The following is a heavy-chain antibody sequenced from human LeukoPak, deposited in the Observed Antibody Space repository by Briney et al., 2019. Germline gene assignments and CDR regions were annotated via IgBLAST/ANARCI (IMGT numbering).Heavy chain of an antibody. J-gene: IGHJ4*02. CDR2: ISWNSGSI. CDR1: GFIFNDYA. CDR3: VKDSPPRYSGSPPAY. D-gene: IGHD1-26*01. Sequence: GGSLRLSCVASGFIFNDYAIHWVRQAPGKGLEWVSGISWNSGSIGYAESVKGRFTISRDNAKNSLYLQMNSLRADDTAVYYCVKDSPPRYSGSPPAYWGQGTLVTVSS. V-gene: IGHV3-9*01.